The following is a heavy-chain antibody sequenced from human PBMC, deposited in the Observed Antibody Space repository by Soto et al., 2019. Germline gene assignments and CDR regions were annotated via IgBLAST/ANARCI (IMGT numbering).Heavy chain of an antibody. CDR3: AREPEGIAAALDY. CDR2: ISSSGSFI. Sequence: GSLRLSCAASGFTFRTYGMNWVRRAPGGGLEWVASISSSGSFIYYADSVKGRFTISRDDAEKSLYLQMNSLRAEDTALYYCAREPEGIAAALDYWGRGTLVTVSS. J-gene: IGHJ4*02. D-gene: IGHD6-13*01. V-gene: IGHV3-21*01. CDR1: GFTFRTYG.